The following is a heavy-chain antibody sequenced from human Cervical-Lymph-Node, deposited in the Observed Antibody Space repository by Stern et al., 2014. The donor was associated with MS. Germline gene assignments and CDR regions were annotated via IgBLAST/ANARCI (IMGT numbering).Heavy chain of an antibody. CDR2: INPNTGSP. CDR3: ATFQPWDLVDY. V-gene: IGHV7-4-1*02. Sequence: QVQLVQSGSEVKKPGASVKVSCKASGYGFSSYNMNWGRQAPGQGLEWLGWINPNTGSPKYAQGFTGRFVFSVDTSVSTTYLHISGLKAEDAAVYYCATFQPWDLVDYWGQGTLVTVSS. CDR1: GYGFSSYN. D-gene: IGHD1-26*01. J-gene: IGHJ4*02.